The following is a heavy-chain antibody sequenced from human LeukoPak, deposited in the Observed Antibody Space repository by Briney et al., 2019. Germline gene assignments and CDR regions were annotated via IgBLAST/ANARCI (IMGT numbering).Heavy chain of an antibody. V-gene: IGHV4-34*01. J-gene: IGHJ4*02. Sequence: SETLSLTGAVYGRPFSGYYRRWLRQPPGKGLDSIGEINHSGSTNYNPSLKSRVTISVDTSKNQFSLKLSSVTAADTAVYYCARTKKDILTGYLFDYWGQGTLVTVSS. CDR3: ARTKKDILTGYLFDY. CDR1: GRPFSGYY. CDR2: INHSGST. D-gene: IGHD3-9*01.